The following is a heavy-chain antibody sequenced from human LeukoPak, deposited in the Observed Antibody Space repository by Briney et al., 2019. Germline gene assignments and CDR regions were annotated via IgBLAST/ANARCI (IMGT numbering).Heavy chain of an antibody. D-gene: IGHD3-22*01. CDR2: INPNSGGT. CDR3: ARDGNYYDSSEGDY. CDR1: GYTFTGYY. Sequence: ASVKVSCKASGYTFTGYYMHWVRQAPGQGLEWMGWINPNSGGTNYAQKFQGRVTMTRDTSISTAYMELSRLRSDDTAVYYCARDGNYYDSSEGDYWGQGTLVTASS. V-gene: IGHV1-2*02. J-gene: IGHJ4*02.